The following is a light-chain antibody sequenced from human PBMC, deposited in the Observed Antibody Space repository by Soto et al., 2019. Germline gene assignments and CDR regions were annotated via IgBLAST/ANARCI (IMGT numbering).Light chain of an antibody. J-gene: IGLJ2*01. CDR2: EVS. Sequence: QSALTQPASVSGSPGQSITISCTVTSSDVGGYNYVSWYQQHPGKAPKLMIYEVSNRPSGVSNRFYGSKSGNTASLTISGLQAEDEADYYCSSYTSSRSLVFGGGTKLNVL. CDR1: SSDVGGYNY. CDR3: SSYTSSRSLV. V-gene: IGLV2-14*01.